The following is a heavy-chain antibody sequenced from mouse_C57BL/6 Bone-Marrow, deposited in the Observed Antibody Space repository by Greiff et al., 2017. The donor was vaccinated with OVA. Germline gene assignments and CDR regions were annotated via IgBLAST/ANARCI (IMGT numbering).Heavy chain of an antibody. D-gene: IGHD1-1*01. CDR2: IDPSDSYT. J-gene: IGHJ4*01. Sequence: QVQLQQPGAELVRPGTSVKLSCKASGYTFTSYWMHWVKQRPGQGLEWIGVIDPSDSYTNYNQKFKGKATLTVDTSSSTAYMQLSSLTSEDSAVYYCARAPYYYGSSMDYWGQGTSVTVSS. CDR3: ARAPYYYGSSMDY. CDR1: GYTFTSYW. V-gene: IGHV1-59*01.